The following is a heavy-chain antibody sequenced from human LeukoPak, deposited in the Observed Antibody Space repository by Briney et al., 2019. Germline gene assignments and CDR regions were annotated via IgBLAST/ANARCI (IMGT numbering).Heavy chain of an antibody. Sequence: ASVKVSCKASGYTFTGYYMHWVRQAPGQGLEWMGWINPNSGGTNYARKFQGRVTMTRDTSISTGYMELSRLRSDDTAVYYCARDGRPSGDIVVVVAATGGFDYWGQGTLVTVSS. V-gene: IGHV1-2*02. J-gene: IGHJ4*02. D-gene: IGHD2-15*01. CDR3: ARDGRPSGDIVVVVAATGGFDY. CDR2: INPNSGGT. CDR1: GYTFTGYY.